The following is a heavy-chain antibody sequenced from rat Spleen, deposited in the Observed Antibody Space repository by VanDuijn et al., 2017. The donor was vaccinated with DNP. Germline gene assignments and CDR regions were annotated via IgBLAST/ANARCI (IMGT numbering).Heavy chain of an antibody. Sequence: EVQLVESGGGLVQPGNSLKLSCAASGFTFSDYAMAWVRQSPKQGLEWVATIIFDGTNTYYRDSVKGRFTISRDNAKSTLYLQMNSLRYEDMATYYCARLDYSSYIGAMDAWGQGTSVTVSS. D-gene: IGHD1-2*01. CDR1: GFTFSDYA. V-gene: IGHV5-17*01. J-gene: IGHJ4*01. CDR3: ARLDYSSYIGAMDA. CDR2: IIFDGTNT.